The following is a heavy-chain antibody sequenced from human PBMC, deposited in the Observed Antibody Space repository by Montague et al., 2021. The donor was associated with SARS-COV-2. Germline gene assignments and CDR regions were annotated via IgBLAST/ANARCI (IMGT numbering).Heavy chain of an antibody. CDR2: IDWDDDK. V-gene: IGHV2-70*11. Sequence: VKPTQTLTLTCTFSGFSLSTSGMCVSWIRQPPGEALEWLARIDWDDDKYYSTSLKTRLTISKDTSKNQVVLTMTNMDPVDTATYYCARELGTVVTLDYWGQGTLVTVSS. D-gene: IGHD4-23*01. CDR3: ARELGTVVTLDY. J-gene: IGHJ4*02. CDR1: GFSLSTSGMC.